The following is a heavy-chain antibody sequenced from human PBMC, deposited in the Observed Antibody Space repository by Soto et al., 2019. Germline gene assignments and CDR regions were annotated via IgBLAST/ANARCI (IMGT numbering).Heavy chain of an antibody. CDR3: ARDILTGRMGMDV. J-gene: IGHJ6*02. Sequence: SETLSLTCTVSGGFIISDYWIWIRQPPGQGLEWIGYIYYSGSTNYNPSLRSRVTISLDTSKKQFSLKLSSVTAADTAVYYCARDILTGRMGMDVWGQGTTVTISS. CDR2: IYYSGST. V-gene: IGHV4-59*01. D-gene: IGHD3-9*01. CDR1: GGFIISDY.